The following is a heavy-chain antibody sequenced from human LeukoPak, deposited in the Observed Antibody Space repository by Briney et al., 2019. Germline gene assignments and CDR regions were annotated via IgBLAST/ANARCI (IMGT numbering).Heavy chain of an antibody. CDR3: AKIYGSGNYVPDY. CDR1: GFTFSIYS. D-gene: IGHD3-10*01. V-gene: IGHV3-48*01. J-gene: IGHJ4*02. CDR2: ISRSSGPI. Sequence: GGSLRLSCAASGFTFSIYSMNWVRQAPGKGLEWVSYISRSSGPIYYADSVKGRFTISRDNSKNTLYLQMNSLSAEDMAVYYCAKIYGSGNYVPDYWGQGTLVTVSS.